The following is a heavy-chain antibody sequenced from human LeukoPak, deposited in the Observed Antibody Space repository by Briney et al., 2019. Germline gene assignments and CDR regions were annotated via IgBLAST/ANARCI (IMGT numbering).Heavy chain of an antibody. CDR3: AKEGYFGSSTY. V-gene: IGHV3-23*01. J-gene: IGHJ4*02. CDR2: ISGSGGST. CDR1: GFTFSSNA. D-gene: IGHD1-26*01. Sequence: GGSLRLSCAASGFTFSSNAMSWVHQAPGKGLEWVSAISGSGGSTYYADSVKGRFTISRDNSKNTLYLQMNSLRAEDTAVYYCAKEGYFGSSTYWGQGTLVTVSS.